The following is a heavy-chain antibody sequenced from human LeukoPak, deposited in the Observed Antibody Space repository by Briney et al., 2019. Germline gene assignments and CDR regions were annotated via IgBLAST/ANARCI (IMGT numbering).Heavy chain of an antibody. CDR1: GFTFSSYE. V-gene: IGHV3-48*03. CDR3: ARGDKGTTVTFPFDY. J-gene: IGHJ4*02. CDR2: ISSSGSTI. Sequence: PGGSLRLSCAASGFTFSSYEMNWVRQAPGKGLEWVSYISSSGSTIYYADSVKGRFTISRDNAKNSLYLQMNSLRAEDTAVYYCARGDKGTTVTFPFDYWGQGTLDTVSS. D-gene: IGHD4-17*01.